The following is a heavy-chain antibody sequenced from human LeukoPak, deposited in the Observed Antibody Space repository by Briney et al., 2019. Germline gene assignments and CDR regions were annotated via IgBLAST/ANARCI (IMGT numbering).Heavy chain of an antibody. CDR1: GFTFHNYA. V-gene: IGHV3-23*01. CDR2: ISSSGDIT. J-gene: IGHJ4*02. D-gene: IGHD3-22*01. Sequence: GGSLRLSCAASGFTFHNYAMSWVRQAPGKGLEWVSAISSSGDITFYADSVKGRFTISRDNSRYTLYQQMNSLRAEDAAMYYCAKDRPNYHESNGHYYRRNGDYWGQGTLVIVSS. CDR3: AKDRPNYHESNGHYYRRNGDY.